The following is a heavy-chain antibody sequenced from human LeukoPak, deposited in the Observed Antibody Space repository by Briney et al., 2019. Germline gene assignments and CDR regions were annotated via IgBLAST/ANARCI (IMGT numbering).Heavy chain of an antibody. V-gene: IGHV4-34*01. CDR3: ARVSDYFQEFDY. CDR1: GGSFRGYF. D-gene: IGHD3-10*01. J-gene: IGHJ4*02. Sequence: SETLSLTCTVYGGSFRGYFWSWVRQPPGKELEWIGEINHSGRTNYNPSLKSRVTMSVDTSKNQFSLNLSSVTAADTAVYYCARVSDYFQEFDYWGQGTLVTVSS. CDR2: INHSGRT.